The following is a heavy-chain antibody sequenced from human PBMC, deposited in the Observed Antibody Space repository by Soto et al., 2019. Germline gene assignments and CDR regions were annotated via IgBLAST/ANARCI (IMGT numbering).Heavy chain of an antibody. D-gene: IGHD3-22*01. CDR1: GYTFTSYG. Sequence: ASVKVSCKASGYTFTSYGISWVRQAPGQGLEWMGWISAYNGNTNYAQKLQGRVTMTTDTSTSTAYMELRSLRSDDAAMYYCARFMTYYYDSSGYYASDWGQGTLVTVSS. CDR3: ARFMTYYYDSSGYYASD. J-gene: IGHJ4*02. CDR2: ISAYNGNT. V-gene: IGHV1-18*01.